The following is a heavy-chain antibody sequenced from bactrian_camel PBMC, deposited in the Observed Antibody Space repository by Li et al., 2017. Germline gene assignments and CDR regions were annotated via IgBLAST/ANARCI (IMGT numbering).Heavy chain of an antibody. J-gene: IGHJ4*01. D-gene: IGHD2*01. Sequence: HVQLVESGGGAVQTGGSLRLSCVRSGYTIETSTLCLAWFRQAPGNEREVLAAIYTRDGTAHYADSVKGRFTISHDNAKNTAYLQMDSLKPEDTGIYYCASGNRRGTTRPGYNTFGRGTQVTVS. CDR1: GYTIETSTLC. V-gene: IGHV3S1*01. CDR2: IYTRDGTA.